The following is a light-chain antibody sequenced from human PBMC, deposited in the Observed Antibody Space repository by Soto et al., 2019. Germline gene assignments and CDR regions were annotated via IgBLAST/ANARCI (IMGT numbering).Light chain of an antibody. CDR1: QSVSNY. J-gene: IGKJ1*01. CDR3: QQRSIWQWT. V-gene: IGKV3-11*01. Sequence: EIVLTQSPATLSLSPGERATLSCWASQSVSNYFVWYQQKPGQAPRLLIYDASKRATGIPARFSGSGSGTDFTLTISSLEHEDFVVYYCQQRSIWQWTLGQGTKVDIK. CDR2: DAS.